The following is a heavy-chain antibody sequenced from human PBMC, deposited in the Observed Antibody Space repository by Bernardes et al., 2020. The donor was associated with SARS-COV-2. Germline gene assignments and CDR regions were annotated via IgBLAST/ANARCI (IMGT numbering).Heavy chain of an antibody. J-gene: IGHJ4*02. Sequence: GGSLRLSCAASGFILRNYWMHWVRQVPGKGLVWVSRMNSDGSYTDYADSVKGRFTISRDNAKNTLYLQINSLRAEDTAVYHCARGTWIGDNHDHFDYWGQGTLVTVSS. CDR2: MNSDGSYT. V-gene: IGHV3-74*01. CDR3: ARGTWIGDNHDHFDY. D-gene: IGHD4-17*01. CDR1: GFILRNYW.